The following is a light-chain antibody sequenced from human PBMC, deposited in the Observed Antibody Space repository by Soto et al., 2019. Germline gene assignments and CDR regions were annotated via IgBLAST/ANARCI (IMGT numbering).Light chain of an antibody. CDR2: KAS. Sequence: DIQITQSPSTLSASVGDRVTITCRASQSISSWLAWYQQKPGKAPKLLIYKASTLQSGVPSRFSGSGSGTEFTLDISSLQPDDSATYYCQQYNDNWTFGQGTKVEIK. J-gene: IGKJ1*01. CDR1: QSISSW. V-gene: IGKV1-5*03. CDR3: QQYNDNWT.